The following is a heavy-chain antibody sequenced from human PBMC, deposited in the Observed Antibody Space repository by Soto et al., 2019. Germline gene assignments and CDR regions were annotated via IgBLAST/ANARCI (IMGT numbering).Heavy chain of an antibody. CDR1: GYTFTSYD. V-gene: IGHV1-8*01. J-gene: IGHJ4*02. CDR2: MNPNSGNT. CDR3: ARSSLRRFCGGDCYGY. Sequence: ASVKVSCKASGYTFTSYDINWVRQATGQGLEWMGWMNPNSGNTGHAQKFQGRVTMTRNTSISTAYMELSSLRSEDTAVYYCARSSLRRFCGGDCYGYWGQGTLVTVSS. D-gene: IGHD2-21*02.